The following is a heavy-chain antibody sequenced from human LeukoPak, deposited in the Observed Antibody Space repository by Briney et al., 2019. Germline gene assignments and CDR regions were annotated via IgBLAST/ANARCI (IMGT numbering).Heavy chain of an antibody. V-gene: IGHV1-2*02. J-gene: IGHJ4*02. Sequence: ASVKVSCKASGDTFTGYYKHWVRQAPGQGLEWMGWINPNSGGTNYAQKFQGRVTMTRDTSISTAYMELSRLRSDDTAVYYCARVTPRSSGWPYYFDYWGQGTLVTVSS. CDR1: GDTFTGYY. D-gene: IGHD6-19*01. CDR3: ARVTPRSSGWPYYFDY. CDR2: INPNSGGT.